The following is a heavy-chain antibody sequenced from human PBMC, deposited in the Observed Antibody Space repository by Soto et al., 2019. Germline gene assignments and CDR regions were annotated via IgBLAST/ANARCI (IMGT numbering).Heavy chain of an antibody. CDR3: ARLMRGSTTVTPPVDP. CDR2: IIPIFGTA. V-gene: IGHV1-69*01. Sequence: QVQLVQSGAEVKKPGSSVKVSCKASGGTFSSYAISWVRQAPGQGLEWMGGIIPIFGTANYAQKFQGRVTITADESTSAADMELSSLRSEDTAVYYCARLMRGSTTVTPPVDPWGQGTLVTVSS. J-gene: IGHJ5*02. CDR1: GGTFSSYA. D-gene: IGHD4-17*01.